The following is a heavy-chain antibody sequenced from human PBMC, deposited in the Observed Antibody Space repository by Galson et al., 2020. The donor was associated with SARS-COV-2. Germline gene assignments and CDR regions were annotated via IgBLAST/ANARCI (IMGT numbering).Heavy chain of an antibody. CDR3: AKSRSPYDFWSGYYTWGGELDY. CDR1: GFTFSSYA. V-gene: IGHV3-23*01. CDR2: ISGSGGST. D-gene: IGHD3-3*01. Sequence: GESLKISCAASGFTFSSYAMSWVRQAPGKGLEWVSAISGSGGSTYYADSVKGRFTISRDNSKNTLYLQMNSLRAEDTAVYYCAKSRSPYDFWSGYYTWGGELDYWGQGTLVTVSS. J-gene: IGHJ4*02.